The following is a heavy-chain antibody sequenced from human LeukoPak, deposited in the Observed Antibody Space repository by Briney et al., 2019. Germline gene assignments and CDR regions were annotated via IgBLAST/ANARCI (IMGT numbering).Heavy chain of an antibody. V-gene: IGHV3-33*06. Sequence: GGSLRLSCAASGFTFSSYGMHWVRQAPGKGLEWVAVIWYDGSNKYYADSVKGRFTISRDNSKNTLYLQMNSLRAEDTAVYYCAKDAPKRYSSSWTFDPWDQGTLVTVSS. J-gene: IGHJ5*02. D-gene: IGHD6-13*01. CDR2: IWYDGSNK. CDR3: AKDAPKRYSSSWTFDP. CDR1: GFTFSSYG.